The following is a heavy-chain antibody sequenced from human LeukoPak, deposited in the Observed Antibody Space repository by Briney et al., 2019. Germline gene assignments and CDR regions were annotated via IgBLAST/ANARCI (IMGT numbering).Heavy chain of an antibody. V-gene: IGHV4-59*01. CDR3: ARAGPDCSSTSCYTYYFDY. Sequence: SETLSLTCTVSGGSISSYYWSWIRQPPGKGLEWIGYIYYSGSTNYNPSLKSRVTISVDTSKNQFSLKLSSVTAADTAVYYCARAGPDCSSTSCYTYYFDYWGQGTLVTVSS. CDR1: GGSISSYY. J-gene: IGHJ4*02. CDR2: IYYSGST. D-gene: IGHD2-2*02.